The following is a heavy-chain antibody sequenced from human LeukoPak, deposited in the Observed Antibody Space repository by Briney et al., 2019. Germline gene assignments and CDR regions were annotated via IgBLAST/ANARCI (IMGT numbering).Heavy chain of an antibody. CDR1: GGTFSSYA. Sequence: GASVKVSCKASGGTFSSYAISWVRQAPGQGLEWMGGIVPIFGTANYAQKFQGRVTITADESTSTAYMELSSLRSEDTAVYYCARDRWGSSSWLPDYWGQGTLVTVSS. CDR3: ARDRWGSSSWLPDY. D-gene: IGHD6-13*01. CDR2: IVPIFGTA. V-gene: IGHV1-69*13. J-gene: IGHJ4*02.